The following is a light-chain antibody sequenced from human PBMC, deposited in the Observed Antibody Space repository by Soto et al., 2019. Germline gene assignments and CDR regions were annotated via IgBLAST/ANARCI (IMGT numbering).Light chain of an antibody. Sequence: QSALTQPPSASGSPGQSVTISCTGTSSDVGGYNYVSWYQQHPGKAPKVLIYDVSQRPSGVPDRFSGSTSGNTASLTISGLQAEDEADYYCCSYASNYVFGTGTKLTVL. J-gene: IGLJ1*01. CDR3: CSYASNYV. V-gene: IGLV2-11*01. CDR1: SSDVGGYNY. CDR2: DVS.